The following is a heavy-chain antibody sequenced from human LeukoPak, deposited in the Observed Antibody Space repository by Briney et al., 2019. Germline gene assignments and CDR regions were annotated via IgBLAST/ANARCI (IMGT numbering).Heavy chain of an antibody. CDR3: ARDLGGADYYDSSGYSDAFDI. CDR1: GYTFTSYY. Sequence: ASVKVSCKASGYTFTSYYMHWVRQAPGQALEWMGIINPSGGSTSYAQKFQGRVTMTRDTSTSTVYMELSSLRSEDTAVYYCARDLGGADYYDSSGYSDAFDIWGQGTMVTVSS. CDR2: INPSGGST. J-gene: IGHJ3*02. V-gene: IGHV1-46*01. D-gene: IGHD3-22*01.